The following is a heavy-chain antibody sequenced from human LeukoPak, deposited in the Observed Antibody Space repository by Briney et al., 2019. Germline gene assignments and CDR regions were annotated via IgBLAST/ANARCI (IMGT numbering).Heavy chain of an antibody. CDR3: ARAPRSRGFDY. V-gene: IGHV1-8*01. CDR1: GYTFTSYD. CDR2: MNPNSGAT. Sequence: ASVKVSCKASGYTFTSYDFNWLRQATGQGPEWMGWMNPNSGATGYAQKFQGRVTMTRSASINTAYMELTDLRSEDTAVYYCARAPRSRGFDYWGQGTLVTVSS. D-gene: IGHD3-10*01. J-gene: IGHJ4*02.